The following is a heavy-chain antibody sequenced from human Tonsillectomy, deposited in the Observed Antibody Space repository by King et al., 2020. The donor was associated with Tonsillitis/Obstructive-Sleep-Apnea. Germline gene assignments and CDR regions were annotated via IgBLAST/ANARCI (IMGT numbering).Heavy chain of an antibody. CDR2: ISSSSNTL. V-gene: IGHV3-48*02. D-gene: IGHD3-22*01. CDR3: AREDYYDSTYDY. J-gene: IGHJ4*02. Sequence: VQLVESGGGLVQPGGSLRLSCAASGFTFSSYSMNWVRQAPGKGLEGVSYISSSSNTLYYAESVKGRFTISRDNAKNSLYLQMNSLRDEDTAVYYCAREDYYDSTYDYWGQGTLVTVSS. CDR1: GFTFSSYS.